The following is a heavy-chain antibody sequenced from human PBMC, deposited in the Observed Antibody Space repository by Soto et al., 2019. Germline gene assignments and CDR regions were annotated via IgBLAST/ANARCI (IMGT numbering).Heavy chain of an antibody. Sequence: ASVKVSCKASGGTFSSYAISWVRQAPGQGLEWMGWINPNSGGTTYAQKFQGRVTMTRDTSISTAYMELSRLRSDDTAVYYCARVPGSYGMDVWGQGTTVTVSS. CDR2: INPNSGGT. V-gene: IGHV1-2*02. CDR3: ARVPGSYGMDV. J-gene: IGHJ6*02. D-gene: IGHD3-10*01. CDR1: GGTFSSYA.